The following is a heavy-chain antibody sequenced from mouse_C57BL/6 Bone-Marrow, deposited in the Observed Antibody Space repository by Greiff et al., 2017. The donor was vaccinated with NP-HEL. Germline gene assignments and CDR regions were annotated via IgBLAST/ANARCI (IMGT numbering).Heavy chain of an antibody. Sequence: VQLVESGAELARPGASVKMSCKASGYTFTSYTMHWVKQRPGQGLEWIGYINPSSGYTKYNQKFKDKATLTADKSSSTAYMQLSSLTSEDSAVYYCARIRVFAYWGQGTLVTVSA. CDR3: ARIRVFAY. CDR2: INPSSGYT. V-gene: IGHV1-4*01. J-gene: IGHJ3*01. CDR1: GYTFTSYT.